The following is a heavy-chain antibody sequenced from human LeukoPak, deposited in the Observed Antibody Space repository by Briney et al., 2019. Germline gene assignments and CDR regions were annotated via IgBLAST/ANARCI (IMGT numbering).Heavy chain of an antibody. CDR1: GYTFTGYY. J-gene: IGHJ4*02. CDR3: ARDRAYYGSGSYSCPGY. D-gene: IGHD3-10*01. V-gene: IGHV1-2*02. CDR2: INPNSGGT. Sequence: ASVKVSCKASGYTFTGYYMHWVRQAPGQGLEWMGWINPNSGGTNYAQKFQGRVTMTRDTSISTAYMELSRLRSDDTAVYYCARDRAYYGSGSYSCPGYWGQGTLVTVSS.